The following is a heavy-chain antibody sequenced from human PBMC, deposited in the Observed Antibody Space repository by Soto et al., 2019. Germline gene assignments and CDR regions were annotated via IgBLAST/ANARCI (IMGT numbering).Heavy chain of an antibody. CDR2: INHSGST. CDR1: GGSCSGYY. V-gene: IGHV4-34*01. J-gene: IGHJ4*02. Sequence: PSETLSLTCAVYGGSCSGYYWSWIRQPPGKGLEWIGEINHSGSTNYNPSLKSRVTISVDTSKNQFSLKLSSVTAADTAVYYCARGVHGRLAYWGQGTLVTVSS. D-gene: IGHD1-26*01. CDR3: ARGVHGRLAY.